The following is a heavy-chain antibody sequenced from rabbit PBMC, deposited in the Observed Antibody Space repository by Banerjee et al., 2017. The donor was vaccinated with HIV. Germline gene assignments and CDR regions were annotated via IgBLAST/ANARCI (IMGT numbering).Heavy chain of an antibody. V-gene: IGHV1S43*01. J-gene: IGHJ3*01. CDR1: GIDFSSGYD. Sequence: QQQLVESGGGLVKPEGSLTLTCKASGIDFSSGYDMCWVRQAPGKGLELIGCIYTISGSASYASWVNGRFTISRSTSLNTVDLKMTSLTAADTATYFCARGYAGYPTYGFTRLDLWGQGTLVTVS. CDR2: IYTISGSA. CDR3: ARGYAGYPTYGFTRLDL. D-gene: IGHD4-2*01.